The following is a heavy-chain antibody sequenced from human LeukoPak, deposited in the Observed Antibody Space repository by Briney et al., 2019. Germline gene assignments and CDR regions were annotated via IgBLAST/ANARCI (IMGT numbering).Heavy chain of an antibody. CDR1: GFTFSSYA. Sequence: PGGSLRLSCAASGFTFSSYAMRWVRQAPGKGLEWVSAISGSGGSKYYADSVKGRFTISRDSSKHTLYLQMNSLRAEDTAVYYCAKDVSSTWEWGAFDIWGQGTMVTVSS. J-gene: IGHJ3*02. V-gene: IGHV3-23*01. CDR2: ISGSGGSK. CDR3: AKDVSSTWEWGAFDI. D-gene: IGHD6-13*01.